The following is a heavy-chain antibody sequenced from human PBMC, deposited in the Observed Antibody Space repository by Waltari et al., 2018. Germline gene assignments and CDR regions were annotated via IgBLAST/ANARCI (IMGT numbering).Heavy chain of an antibody. Sequence: EVQLVESGGGLVQPGRSLRLSCAASGFTFDDYAMHWVRQAPGKGLEWVSCISWNSGSIGYADAVKGRFTISRDNAKNSLYLQMNSLRAEDTALYYCAKDMGSSGWYDYWGQGTLVTVSS. J-gene: IGHJ4*02. CDR2: ISWNSGSI. V-gene: IGHV3-9*01. CDR1: GFTFDDYA. CDR3: AKDMGSSGWYDY. D-gene: IGHD6-19*01.